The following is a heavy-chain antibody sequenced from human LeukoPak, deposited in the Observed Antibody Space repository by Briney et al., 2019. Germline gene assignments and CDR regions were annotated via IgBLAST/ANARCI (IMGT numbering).Heavy chain of an antibody. J-gene: IGHJ4*02. Sequence: PGGSLRLSCAASGFPFSSYGMHWVRQAPGKGLEWVAVISYDGSNKYYADSVKGRFTISRDNSKNTLYLQMNSLRAEDTAVYYCAKDEEDVLLWFGTPRIASSGQGTLVTVSS. D-gene: IGHD3-10*01. CDR3: AKDEEDVLLWFGTPRIAS. V-gene: IGHV3-30*18. CDR2: ISYDGSNK. CDR1: GFPFSSYG.